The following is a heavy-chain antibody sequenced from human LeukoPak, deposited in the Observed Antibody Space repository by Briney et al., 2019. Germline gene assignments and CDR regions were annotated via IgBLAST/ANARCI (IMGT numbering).Heavy chain of an antibody. V-gene: IGHV3-21*01. CDR3: ARDEYDILTGYILNYFDY. D-gene: IGHD3-9*01. J-gene: IGHJ4*02. CDR2: ISSSSSYI. CDR1: GFTFSSYS. Sequence: GGSLRLSCAASGFTFSSYSMNLVRQAPGKGLEWVSSISSSSSYIYYADSVKGRFTISRDNAKNSLYLQMNSLRAEDTAVYYCARDEYDILTGYILNYFDYWGQGTLVTVSS.